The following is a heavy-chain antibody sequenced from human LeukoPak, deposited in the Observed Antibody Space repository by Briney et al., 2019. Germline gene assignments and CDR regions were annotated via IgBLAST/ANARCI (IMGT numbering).Heavy chain of an antibody. CDR3: AIDWDESGGYCAPFDY. V-gene: IGHV3-23*01. CDR2: ISGSGGST. CDR1: GFTFSTYA. J-gene: IGHJ4*02. D-gene: IGHD1-26*01. Sequence: GGSLRLSCAVSGFTFSTYAMSWVRQAPGKGLEWVSSISGSGGSTYYADSVKGRFTVSRDNSKNTLYLQMNTLRADDTAVYFCAIDWDESGGYCAPFDYWGQGALVTVSS.